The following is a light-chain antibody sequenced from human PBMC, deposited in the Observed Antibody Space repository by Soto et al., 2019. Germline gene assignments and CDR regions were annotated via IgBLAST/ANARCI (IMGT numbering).Light chain of an antibody. Sequence: QSALTQPRSVSGSPGQSVTFSCIGTSSDIGTYNFVSWYQQNPGKAPKLLIYDVTKRPSVVPDRFSGSKSGNTASLTISGLQAEDEADYYCCSYAVANTLVFGGGTKLTVL. CDR2: DVT. J-gene: IGLJ3*02. CDR1: SSDIGTYNF. V-gene: IGLV2-11*01. CDR3: CSYAVANTLV.